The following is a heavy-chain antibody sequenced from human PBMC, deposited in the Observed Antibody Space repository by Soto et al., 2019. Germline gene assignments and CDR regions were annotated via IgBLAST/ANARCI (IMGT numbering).Heavy chain of an antibody. V-gene: IGHV3-23*01. CDR2: ISGSGGST. J-gene: IGHJ3*02. CDR3: AKDQGKVVLWFGEVLAFDI. CDR1: GFTFSSYA. Sequence: GGSLRLSCAASGFTFSSYAMSWVRQAPGKGLEWVSAISGSGGSTYYADSVKGRFTISRDNSKNTLYLQMNSLRAEDTAVYYCAKDQGKVVLWFGEVLAFDIWGQGTMVTVSS. D-gene: IGHD3-10*01.